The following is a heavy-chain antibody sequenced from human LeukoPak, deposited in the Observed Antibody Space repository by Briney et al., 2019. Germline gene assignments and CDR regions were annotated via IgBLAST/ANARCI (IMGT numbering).Heavy chain of an antibody. V-gene: IGHV3-48*04. CDR3: ARSGKIYFDWLLDY. Sequence: GGSLRLSCAASGFTFSNYAMNWVRQAPGKGLEWVSYISSSSSSTIYYADSVKGRFTISWDNAKKSLYLQMNSLRAEDTAVYYCARSGKIYFDWLLDYWGQGTLVTVSS. CDR2: ISSSSSSTI. D-gene: IGHD3-9*01. CDR1: GFTFSNYA. J-gene: IGHJ4*02.